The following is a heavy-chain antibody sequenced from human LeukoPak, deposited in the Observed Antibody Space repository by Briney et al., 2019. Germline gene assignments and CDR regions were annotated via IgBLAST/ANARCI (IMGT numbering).Heavy chain of an antibody. D-gene: IGHD3-16*01. Sequence: GGSLRLSCAASGFTFSSYAMSWVRQAPGKGLEWVSAISGSGGSTYYADSVKGRFTISRDSAKDSLYLQMNSLRAEDTALYYCAREWGSEFWGQGTLVTVSS. CDR1: GFTFSSYA. J-gene: IGHJ4*02. CDR3: AREWGSEF. CDR2: ISGSGGST. V-gene: IGHV3-23*01.